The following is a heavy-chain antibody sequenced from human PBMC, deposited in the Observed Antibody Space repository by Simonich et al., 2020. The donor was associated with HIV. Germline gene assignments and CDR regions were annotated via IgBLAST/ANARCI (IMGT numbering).Heavy chain of an antibody. D-gene: IGHD4-17*01. J-gene: IGHJ6*03. CDR1: GGSFSGYY. CDR3: AREPGDDYGDYLPLYYYYMDV. V-gene: IGHV4-34*01. CDR2: INHSGST. Sequence: QVQLQQWGAGLLKPSETLSLTCAVYGGSFSGYYWSWIRQPTGKGLEWIGEINHSGSTNYNPSLKSRVTISVDTSKNQFSLKLSSVTAADTAVYYCAREPGDDYGDYLPLYYYYMDVWGKGTTVTVSS.